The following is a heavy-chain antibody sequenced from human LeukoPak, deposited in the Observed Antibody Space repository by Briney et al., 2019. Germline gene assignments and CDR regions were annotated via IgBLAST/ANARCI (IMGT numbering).Heavy chain of an antibody. Sequence: SQTLSLTCTVSGGSISSGSYYWSWIRQPAGTGLEWIGRIYTSGSTNYNPSLKSRITMSVDTSKNQFSLKLSSVTAADTAVYYCARGGYFDWLAHYWGQGTLVTVSS. CDR1: GGSISSGSYY. CDR2: IYTSGST. J-gene: IGHJ4*02. D-gene: IGHD3-9*01. V-gene: IGHV4-61*02. CDR3: ARGGYFDWLAHY.